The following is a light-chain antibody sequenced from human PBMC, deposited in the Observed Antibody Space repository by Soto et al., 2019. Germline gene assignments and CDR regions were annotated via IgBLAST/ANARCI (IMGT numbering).Light chain of an antibody. V-gene: IGLV1-51*01. CDR2: DNN. J-gene: IGLJ2*01. Sequence: QSVLTQPPSVSAAPGQRVTISGSESSSNIGNNYVSWYQQLPGTGPKLLIYDNNKRPSGIPDRFSGSKSGTSATLGITGLQTGDEADYYCGTWDSSLSAVVFGGGTKLTVL. CDR1: SSNIGNNY. CDR3: GTWDSSLSAVV.